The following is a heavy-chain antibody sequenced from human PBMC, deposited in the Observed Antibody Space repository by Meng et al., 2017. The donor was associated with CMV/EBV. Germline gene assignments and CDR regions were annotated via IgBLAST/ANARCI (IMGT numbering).Heavy chain of an antibody. CDR3: ARHGDTAMVVGIDY. Sequence: VPLLVLRPRLVETSATLSLPCMLSGGSISSYYWRWTRQPAGKGLEWIGRIYTSGSTNYNPSLKSRVTMSVDTSKNQFSLKLSSVTAADTAVYYCARHGDTAMVVGIDYWGQGTLVTVSS. CDR1: GGSISSYY. CDR2: IYTSGST. J-gene: IGHJ4*02. V-gene: IGHV4-4*07. D-gene: IGHD5-18*01.